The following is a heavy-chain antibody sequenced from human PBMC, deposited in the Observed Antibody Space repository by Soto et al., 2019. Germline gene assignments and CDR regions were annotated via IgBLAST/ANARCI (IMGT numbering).Heavy chain of an antibody. J-gene: IGHJ4*02. CDR1: GGSLSSSSG. D-gene: IGHD2-8*01. CDR2: IFYSGST. CDR3: VHHGGVPYYHDF. V-gene: IGHV4-4*02. Sequence: HSDSLSLACAVCGGSLSSSSGGSWVSQPPGKTLEWLGEIFYSGSTKYNPSLNSRVTISADQSKNDFSLRLSSVTAADTAVYYCVHHGGVPYYHDFWGQGMLVTVS.